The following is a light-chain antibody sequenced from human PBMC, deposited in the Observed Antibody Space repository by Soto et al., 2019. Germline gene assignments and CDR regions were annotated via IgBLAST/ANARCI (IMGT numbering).Light chain of an antibody. V-gene: IGLV2-14*01. J-gene: IGLJ2*01. CDR1: SSDVGGYNY. CDR2: DVT. Sequence: QSALTQPASVSGSPGQSFTISCTGTSSDVGGYNYVSWYQQHPGKAPKLMIYDVTNRPSGVSNRFPGSKSGNTASLTISGLQAEDEADYYCSSYTSSSTYVVFGGGTKLTVL. CDR3: SSYTSSSTYVV.